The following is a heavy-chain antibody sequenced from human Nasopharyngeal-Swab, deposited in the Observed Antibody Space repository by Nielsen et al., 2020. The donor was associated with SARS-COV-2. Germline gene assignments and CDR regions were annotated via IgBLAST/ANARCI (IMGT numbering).Heavy chain of an antibody. V-gene: IGHV4-34*01. CDR3: ARGVRDTFYYDSDAPAWTNTGEYYFDY. D-gene: IGHD3-22*01. CDR1: GGSFRGYN. CDR2: INHSGNT. J-gene: IGHJ4*02. Sequence: AETRSLNCAVYGGSFRGYNGSWLRKHRGKGPEWTGEINHSGNTNYNPSLTSRVTIPVDTSKDQFSLRLSSVTAADTAVYYCARGVRDTFYYDSDAPAWTNTGEYYFDYWGQGTLVTVSS.